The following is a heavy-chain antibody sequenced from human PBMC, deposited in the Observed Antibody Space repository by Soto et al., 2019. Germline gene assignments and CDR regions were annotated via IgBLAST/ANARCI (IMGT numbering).Heavy chain of an antibody. V-gene: IGHV3-9*01. CDR1: GFTFDDYA. J-gene: IGHJ4*02. Sequence: PGGSLRLSCAASGFTFDDYAMHWVRQAPGKGLEWVSAISRNSYSIGYADSVRGRFTISRDSANNSLFLQMNSLRTEDTALYYCAKGVTYYYDSSVDYWGQGTLVTVSS. CDR2: ISRNSYSI. D-gene: IGHD3-22*01. CDR3: AKGVTYYYDSSVDY.